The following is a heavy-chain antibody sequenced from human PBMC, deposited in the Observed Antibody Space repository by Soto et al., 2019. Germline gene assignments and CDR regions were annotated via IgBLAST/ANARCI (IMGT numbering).Heavy chain of an antibody. Sequence: HVQLVQAGAEVKKPGASVKVSCKASGYTFTSYDINCVRQATGQGLEWMGWMNPNSGNTGYAQKFQGRVTMTRNTSISTAYMELSSLRSEDTAVYYCARRPRRYTSWFDPWGQGTLVTVSS. CDR3: ARRPRRYTSWFDP. J-gene: IGHJ5*02. CDR1: GYTFTSYD. V-gene: IGHV1-8*01. D-gene: IGHD1-1*01. CDR2: MNPNSGNT.